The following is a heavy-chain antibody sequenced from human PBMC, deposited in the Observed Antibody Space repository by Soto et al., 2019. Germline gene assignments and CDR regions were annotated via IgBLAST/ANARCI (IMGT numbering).Heavy chain of an antibody. V-gene: IGHV4-34*01. CDR2: INHSGGT. CDR3: ARGPKLNY. Sequence: PSETLSLTCAVYGGSFSGYYWSWIRQPPGKGLEWIGEINHSGGTNYNPSLKSRVTISVDTSKNQFSLKLSSVTAADTAVYYCARGPKLNYWGLGTLVTVSS. J-gene: IGHJ4*02. CDR1: GGSFSGYY.